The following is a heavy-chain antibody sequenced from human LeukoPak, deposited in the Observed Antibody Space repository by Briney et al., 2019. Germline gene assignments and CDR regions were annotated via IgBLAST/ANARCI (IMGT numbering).Heavy chain of an antibody. V-gene: IGHV1-2*02. Sequence: GASVKVSCKASGYTFTGYYMHWVRQAPGQGLEWMGWINPNSGGTNYAQKFQGRVTMTRDTSISTAYMELSRLRSDDTAVYYCASLYSGYDSVYNWFDPWGQGTLVTVSS. CDR2: INPNSGGT. D-gene: IGHD5-12*01. J-gene: IGHJ5*02. CDR3: ASLYSGYDSVYNWFDP. CDR1: GYTFTGYY.